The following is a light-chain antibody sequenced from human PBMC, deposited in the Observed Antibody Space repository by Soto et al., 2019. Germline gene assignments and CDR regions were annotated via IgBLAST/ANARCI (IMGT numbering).Light chain of an antibody. Sequence: QSVLTQPASVSGSPGQSITISCTGTSRDVGGYNYVSWYQQHPGKAPKLMIYDVSNRPSGVSNRFSGSKSGNTASLTISGLQAEDEADYYCSSYAISRDVFFGGGTKLTVL. J-gene: IGLJ2*01. CDR2: DVS. V-gene: IGLV2-14*01. CDR3: SSYAISRDVF. CDR1: SRDVGGYNY.